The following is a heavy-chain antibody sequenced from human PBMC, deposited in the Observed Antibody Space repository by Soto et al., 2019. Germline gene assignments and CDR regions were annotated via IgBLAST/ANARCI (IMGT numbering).Heavy chain of an antibody. J-gene: IGHJ4*02. Sequence: EVQLLESGGGLVQPGGSLRLSCAASGFSFNSYAMSWVRQAPGKGLEWVSHIGGAGDITYYADSVKGRFTISRDNSKKTVYLQMDSLRAEDTAVYYCTGATYLDYWGQGTLVTVSS. CDR2: IGGAGDIT. V-gene: IGHV3-23*01. CDR3: TGATYLDY. CDR1: GFSFNSYA.